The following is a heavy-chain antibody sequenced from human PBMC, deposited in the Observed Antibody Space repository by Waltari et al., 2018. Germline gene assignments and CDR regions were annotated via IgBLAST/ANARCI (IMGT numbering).Heavy chain of an antibody. CDR3: ARSPGGFRMITFGGVIPMGAFDI. Sequence: EVQLVESGGGLVQPGRSLRLSCAASGFTFDDYAMHWVRQAPGKGLEWVSGISWNSGSIGYADSVKGRFTISRDNAKNSLYLQMNRLRAEDTAVYYCARSPGGFRMITFGGVIPMGAFDIWGQGTMVTVSS. CDR1: GFTFDDYA. V-gene: IGHV3-9*01. J-gene: IGHJ3*02. D-gene: IGHD3-16*02. CDR2: ISWNSGSI.